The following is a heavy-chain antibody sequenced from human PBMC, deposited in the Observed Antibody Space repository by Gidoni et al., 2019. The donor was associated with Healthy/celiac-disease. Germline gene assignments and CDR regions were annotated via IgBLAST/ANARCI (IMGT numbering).Heavy chain of an antibody. D-gene: IGHD3-16*02. CDR1: GFTFSSST. J-gene: IGHJ6*02. V-gene: IGHV3-48*02. CDR2: ISSSSSTI. CDR3: ARSDYVWGSYRYFEYGMDV. Sequence: EVQLVESGGGLVQPGGSLRLSCAASGFTFSSSTMNWVRQAPGKGLEWVSYISSSSSTIYYADSVKGRFTISRDNAKNSLYLQMNSLRDEDTAVYYCARSDYVWGSYRYFEYGMDVWGQGTTVTVSS.